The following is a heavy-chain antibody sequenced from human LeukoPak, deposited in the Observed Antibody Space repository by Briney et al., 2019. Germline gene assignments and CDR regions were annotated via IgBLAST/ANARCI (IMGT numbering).Heavy chain of an antibody. D-gene: IGHD6-6*01. CDR3: ARASSSSENDY. CDR1: GGSISSSGYY. V-gene: IGHV4-39*07. Sequence: SETLSLTCTVSGGSISSSGYYWGWIRQPPGKGLEWIGSMYYSGSTYYNPSLKSRVTISVDTSKNQFSLKLSSVTAADTAVYYCARASSSSENDYWGQGTLVTVSS. CDR2: MYYSGST. J-gene: IGHJ4*02.